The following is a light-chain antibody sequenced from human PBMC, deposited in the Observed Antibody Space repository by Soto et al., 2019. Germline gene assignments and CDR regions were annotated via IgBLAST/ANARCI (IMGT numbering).Light chain of an antibody. Sequence: DIPMTQSPSTLSASVGDRVKITCRASQSISSWLAWYQQKPGKAPKLLIYKASSLESGVPSRFSGSGTGTEFTLTISSLQPDDFATYYCQQYNSFPTFGQGTKVEIK. CDR3: QQYNSFPT. J-gene: IGKJ1*01. CDR1: QSISSW. CDR2: KAS. V-gene: IGKV1-5*03.